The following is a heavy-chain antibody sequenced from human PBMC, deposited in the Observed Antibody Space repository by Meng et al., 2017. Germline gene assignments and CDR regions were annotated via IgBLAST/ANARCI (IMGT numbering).Heavy chain of an antibody. CDR3: ARTRGDYYFDY. Sequence: VQLKESAPGLVRPSETLSLTCTVSGDSVTVGSHYWSWIRQPPGKGLEWIGYIDYGGSTSYNPSLRSRVTISVDTSNNQFSLKLSSVTAADTAVFYCARTRGDYYFDYWGQGTLVTVSS. V-gene: IGHV4-61*01. J-gene: IGHJ4*02. CDR1: GDSVTVGSHY. CDR2: IDYGGST. D-gene: IGHD3-16*01.